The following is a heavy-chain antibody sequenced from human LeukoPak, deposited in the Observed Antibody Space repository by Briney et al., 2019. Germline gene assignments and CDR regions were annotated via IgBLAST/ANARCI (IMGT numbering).Heavy chain of an antibody. V-gene: IGHV3-53*01. Sequence: PGGSLRLSCAASGFTVSTYYMTWVRQAPGKGLECVSVIYSGGSTYYADSVKGRFTVSRDKNTLYLQMNSLRAEDTAMYCCARGLGYCTSTTCLLPFDYWGQGTLVTVSS. D-gene: IGHD2-2*01. CDR1: GFTVSTYY. J-gene: IGHJ4*02. CDR3: ARGLGYCTSTTCLLPFDY. CDR2: IYSGGST.